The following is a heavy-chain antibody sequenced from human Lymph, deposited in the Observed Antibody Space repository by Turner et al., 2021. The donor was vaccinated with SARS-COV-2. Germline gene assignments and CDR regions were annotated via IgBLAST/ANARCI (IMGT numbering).Heavy chain of an antibody. Sequence: QVQLQESRPGLVKPAETLSLTCTVSGGSIISYYWSWIRQHPWKGLEWIGYIYYSGSTNYNPSLKSRVTMSVDTAKNQFSLKLSSVTAADTAGYYCVRGFDYWGQGTLVTVSS. J-gene: IGHJ4*02. V-gene: IGHV4-59*01. D-gene: IGHD3-10*01. CDR3: VRGFDY. CDR1: GGSIISYY. CDR2: IYYSGST.